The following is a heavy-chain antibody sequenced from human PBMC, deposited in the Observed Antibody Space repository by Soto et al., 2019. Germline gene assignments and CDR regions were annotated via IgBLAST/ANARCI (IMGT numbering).Heavy chain of an antibody. J-gene: IGHJ6*02. CDR1: GGSISSSGYS. CDR2: IDYSGST. CDR3: ARTIFGVVPGMDV. V-gene: IGHV4-39*01. Sequence: SETLSLTCAVSGGSISSSGYSWGWIRQPPGKGLEWIGSIDYSGSTYYNPSLKSRVTISVDTSKNQFSLKLSSVTAADTAVYYCARTIFGVVPGMDVWGQGTTVTVS. D-gene: IGHD3-3*01.